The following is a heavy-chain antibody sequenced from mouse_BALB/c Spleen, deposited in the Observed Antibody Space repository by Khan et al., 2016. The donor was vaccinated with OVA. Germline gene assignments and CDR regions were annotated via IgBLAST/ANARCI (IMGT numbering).Heavy chain of an antibody. V-gene: IGHV3-6*02. CDR1: GYSITSGYY. J-gene: IGHJ4*01. CDR3: AREERYYAMAY. CDR2: ISYDGRN. Sequence: EVQLQESGPGLVKPSQSLSLTCSVTGYSITSGYYWNWIRQFPGNKLEWMGYISYDGRNKYNPSLKNRVSITRDTSKNQFFLKLNSVTTEDTATYYCAREERYYAMAYWCQGTSVTVSS.